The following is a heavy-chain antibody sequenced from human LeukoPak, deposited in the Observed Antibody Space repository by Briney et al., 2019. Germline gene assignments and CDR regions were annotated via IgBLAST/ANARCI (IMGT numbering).Heavy chain of an antibody. Sequence: GGSLRLSCAASGFTFSSYAMSWVRQAPGKGLEWVSAISGSGGSTYYADSVKGRLTISRDNSKNTLYLQMNSLRAEDTAVYYCAKDTRITGTRGAFDIWGQGTMVTVSS. CDR2: ISGSGGST. CDR3: AKDTRITGTRGAFDI. J-gene: IGHJ3*02. V-gene: IGHV3-23*01. CDR1: GFTFSSYA. D-gene: IGHD1-7*01.